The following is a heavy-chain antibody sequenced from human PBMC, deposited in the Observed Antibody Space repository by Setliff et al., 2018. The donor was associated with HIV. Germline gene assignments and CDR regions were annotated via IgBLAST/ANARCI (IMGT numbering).Heavy chain of an antibody. CDR3: ATAGEMATIGYSYYYMGV. Sequence: GASVKVSCKASGGTFSRNPISWVRQAPGQGLEWMGGITPIFGTTKYAQKFQGRVTITADESRTTAYLDLNSLRSEDTAVYYCATAGEMATIGYSYYYMGVWGKGTTVTVS. J-gene: IGHJ6*03. V-gene: IGHV1-69*13. CDR2: ITPIFGTT. CDR1: GGTFSRNP. D-gene: IGHD3-10*01.